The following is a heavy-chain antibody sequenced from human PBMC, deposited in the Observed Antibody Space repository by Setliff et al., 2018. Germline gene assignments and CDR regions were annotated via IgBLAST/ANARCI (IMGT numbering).Heavy chain of an antibody. D-gene: IGHD6-13*01. J-gene: IGHJ4*02. CDR2: TYYNGTA. Sequence: PSETLSLTCSVSGGFISGSHYYWVWMRQPPGKRLEWIGSTYYNGTAYYNPSLQSRVAISVDTSKNYFSLDVGSVTAADTAVYYCVRESRSTWYRRDFWGQGTLVTVSS. CDR1: GGFISGSHYY. CDR3: VRESRSTWYRRDF. V-gene: IGHV4-39*02.